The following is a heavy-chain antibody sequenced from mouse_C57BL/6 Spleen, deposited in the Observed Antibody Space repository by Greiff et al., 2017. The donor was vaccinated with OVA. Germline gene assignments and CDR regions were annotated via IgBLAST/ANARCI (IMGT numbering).Heavy chain of an antibody. J-gene: IGHJ4*01. CDR1: GFSLTSYG. CDR3: AKRRSNYDDYAMDY. D-gene: IGHD2-5*01. CDR2: LWGGGST. V-gene: IGHV2-9*01. Sequence: QVQLKESGPGLVAPSQSLSITCTVSGFSLTSYGVDWVRQPPGKGLEWLGVLWGGGSTNYNSALMSRLSISTDNSKTQVFLNMNSLLTGDTAMYYCAKRRSNYDDYAMDYWGQGTSVTVSS.